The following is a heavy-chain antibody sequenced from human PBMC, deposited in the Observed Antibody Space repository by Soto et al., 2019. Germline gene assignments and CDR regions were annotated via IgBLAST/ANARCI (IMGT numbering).Heavy chain of an antibody. Sequence: GASVKVSCKASEDTFRNYAISWVRQAPGRGLEWMVGIIPIFGTANYAQKFQGRVTITADTSANTVYLELSSVRSENTAVYYCASTKYDSSAYYYWYLGLPGRDT. CDR3: ASTKYDSSAYYYWYLGL. V-gene: IGHV1-69*06. CDR2: IIPIFGTA. J-gene: IGHJ2*01. CDR1: EDTFRNYA. D-gene: IGHD3-22*01.